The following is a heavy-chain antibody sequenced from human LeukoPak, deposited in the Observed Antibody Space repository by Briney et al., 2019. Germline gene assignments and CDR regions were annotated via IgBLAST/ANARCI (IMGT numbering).Heavy chain of an antibody. D-gene: IGHD2/OR15-2a*01. Sequence: GGSLRLSCAASGFTFSSYAMHWVRQAPGKGLEWVSDVSPSGGSTYYADAVRDRFTISRDNSNNILYLQMSSLRVDDTAVYYCAKAARPGAQYFDCWGQGVLVTVSS. CDR3: AKAARPGAQYFDC. J-gene: IGHJ4*02. V-gene: IGHV3-23*01. CDR1: GFTFSSYA. CDR2: VSPSGGST.